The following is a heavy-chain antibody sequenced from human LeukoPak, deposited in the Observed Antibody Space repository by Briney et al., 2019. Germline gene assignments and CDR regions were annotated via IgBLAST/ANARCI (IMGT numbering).Heavy chain of an antibody. CDR1: GFTFTHYW. CDR2: IKSDGITT. Sequence: GGSLRLSCAASGFTFTHYWMYWVRQAPGKGLVWVSRIKSDGITTNYADSVKGRFTISRDNAKNTLYLQMSSLKAEDTAVYYCARGYSNYDYWGQGTLVTVSS. D-gene: IGHD4-11*01. CDR3: ARGYSNYDY. J-gene: IGHJ4*02. V-gene: IGHV3-74*01.